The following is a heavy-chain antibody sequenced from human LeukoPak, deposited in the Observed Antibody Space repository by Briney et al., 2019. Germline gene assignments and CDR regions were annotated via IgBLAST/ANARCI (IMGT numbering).Heavy chain of an antibody. J-gene: IGHJ3*01. Sequence: GGSLRLSCETSGFTFSSSSMNWVRLAPGKGLEWVAYIKQDGTQEHYVDSVKGRFTISRDNAKNSLYLQMNSLRAEDTAVYYCTKEGTWGQGTMVIVSS. CDR2: IKQDGTQE. V-gene: IGHV3-7*03. CDR3: TKEGT. CDR1: GFTFSSSS.